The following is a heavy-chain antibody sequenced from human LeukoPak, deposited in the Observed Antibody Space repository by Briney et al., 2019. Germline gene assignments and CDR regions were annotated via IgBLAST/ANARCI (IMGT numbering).Heavy chain of an antibody. D-gene: IGHD3-3*01. Sequence: PSETLSLTCTVSGDSISSTRYYWGWIRQPPGKGLEWIANIYYSGSTYYNPPLKSRVTISVDTSKNQFSLKLTSVTAADTAVYYCARQYDFWSGLNNWFDPWGQGTLVTVSS. CDR3: ARQYDFWSGLNNWFDP. CDR2: IYYSGST. V-gene: IGHV4-39*01. CDR1: GDSISSTRYY. J-gene: IGHJ5*02.